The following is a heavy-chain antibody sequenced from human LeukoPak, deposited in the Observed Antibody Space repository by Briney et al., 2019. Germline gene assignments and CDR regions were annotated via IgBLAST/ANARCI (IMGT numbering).Heavy chain of an antibody. Sequence: SETLSLTCTVPGGSISSYYWSWIRQPPGKGLEWIGYIYYSGSTNYNPSLKSQVTISVDTSKNQFSLKLSSVTAADTAVYYCAREPTVVTLNAFDIWGQGTMVTVSS. V-gene: IGHV4-59*01. CDR1: GGSISSYY. CDR2: IYYSGST. CDR3: AREPTVVTLNAFDI. J-gene: IGHJ3*02. D-gene: IGHD4-23*01.